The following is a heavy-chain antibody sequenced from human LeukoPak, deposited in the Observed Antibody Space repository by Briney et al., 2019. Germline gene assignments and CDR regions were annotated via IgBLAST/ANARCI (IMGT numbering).Heavy chain of an antibody. J-gene: IGHJ4*02. CDR2: ISGSGGST. D-gene: IGHD2-21*02. CDR1: GFTFSSYA. CDR3: AKDPGAYCGGDCFYYFDY. Sequence: PGGSLRLSCAASGFTFSSYAMSWVRQAPGKGLEWVSAISGSGGSTYYADSVKGRFTISRDNSKNTLYLQMNSLRAEDTAVYYCAKDPGAYCGGDCFYYFDYWGQGTLVTVSS. V-gene: IGHV3-23*01.